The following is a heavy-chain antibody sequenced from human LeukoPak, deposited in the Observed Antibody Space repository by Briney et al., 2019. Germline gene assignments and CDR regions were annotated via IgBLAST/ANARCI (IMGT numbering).Heavy chain of an antibody. CDR2: IILIFGTA. V-gene: IGHV1-69*05. CDR1: GGTFSSYA. Sequence: SVKVSCKASGGTFSSYAISWVRQAPGQGLEWMGRIILIFGTANYAQKFQGTVTITTDESTSTAYMELSSLRSEDTAVYYCARDGYYYDSSGYYYEDWGQGTLVTVSS. CDR3: ARDGYYYDSSGYYYED. D-gene: IGHD3-22*01. J-gene: IGHJ4*02.